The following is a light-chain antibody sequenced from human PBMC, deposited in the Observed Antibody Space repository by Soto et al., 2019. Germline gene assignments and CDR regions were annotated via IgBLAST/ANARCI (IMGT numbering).Light chain of an antibody. CDR3: QQYTDWTIT. CDR2: AAS. J-gene: IGKJ5*01. Sequence: EFVLTQSPGPLSLSPGDTATLSCRASQSINSNLDWYQKQHGQAPRLLIYAASTRATAVPERLSGSGYGTDLTITITSLKYDDFEVYFCQQYTDWTITFGHGTRLEIK. V-gene: IGKV3-15*01. CDR1: QSINSN.